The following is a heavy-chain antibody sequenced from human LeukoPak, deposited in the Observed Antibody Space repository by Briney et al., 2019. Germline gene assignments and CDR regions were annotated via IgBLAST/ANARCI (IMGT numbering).Heavy chain of an antibody. CDR3: ARHELSSGYYYDGGDFDY. V-gene: IGHV4-39*01. CDR2: IYYSGST. Sequence: SETLSLTCTVSGGSISSSSYYWGWIRQPPGKGVEWIGSIYYSGSTYYNPSLKSRVTISVDTSKNQFSLKLSSVTAADTAVYYCARHELSSGYYYDGGDFDYWGQGTQVTVSS. CDR1: GGSISSSSYY. J-gene: IGHJ4*02. D-gene: IGHD3-22*01.